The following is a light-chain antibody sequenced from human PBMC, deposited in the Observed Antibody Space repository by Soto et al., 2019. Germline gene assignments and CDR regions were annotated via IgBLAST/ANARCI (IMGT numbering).Light chain of an antibody. CDR3: SSYTSISTGWV. CDR2: DVS. Sequence: QSALTQPASVSGSPGQSITISCTGTSSDVGGYNYVSWYQQHPGKAPKLMIYDVSNRPSGVSNRFSASKSGNTASLTISGLHAADEADYYCSSYTSISTGWVFGGGTKVTVL. J-gene: IGLJ3*02. CDR1: SSDVGGYNY. V-gene: IGLV2-14*01.